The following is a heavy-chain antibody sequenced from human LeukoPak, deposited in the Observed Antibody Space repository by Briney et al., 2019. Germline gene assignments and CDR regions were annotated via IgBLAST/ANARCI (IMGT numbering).Heavy chain of an antibody. CDR1: GYTFTSYG. D-gene: IGHD2-8*02. J-gene: IGHJ4*02. Sequence: ASVKVSCKASGYTFTSYGISWVRQAPGQGLEWMGWISAYNGNTNYAQKLQGRVTMTTDTSTSTAYMELRSLRSDDTAVYYCARDPYCTGGVCYIFDYWGQGTLVTVPS. CDR3: ARDPYCTGGVCYIFDY. CDR2: ISAYNGNT. V-gene: IGHV1-18*01.